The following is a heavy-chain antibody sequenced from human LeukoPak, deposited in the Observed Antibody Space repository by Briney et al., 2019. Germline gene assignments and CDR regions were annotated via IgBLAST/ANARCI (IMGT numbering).Heavy chain of an antibody. D-gene: IGHD3-22*01. J-gene: IGHJ4*02. CDR2: IIPILGIA. V-gene: IGHV1-69*04. CDR1: GGTFSSYA. Sequence: SVTVSCKASGGTFSSYAISWVRQAPGQGLEWMGRIIPILGIANYAQKFQGRVTITADKSTSTAYMELSSLRSEDTAVYYCARNYYDSSGYYYTYYFDYWGQGTLVTVST. CDR3: ARNYYDSSGYYYTYYFDY.